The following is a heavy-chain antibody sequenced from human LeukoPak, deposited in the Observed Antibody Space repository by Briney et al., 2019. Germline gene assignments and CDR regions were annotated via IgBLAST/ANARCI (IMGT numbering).Heavy chain of an antibody. CDR2: IYPGGGST. CDR1: GYTFTVYY. Sequence: ASVKVSFKASGYTFTVYYMHWVRQAPGQGLEWMGIIYPGGGSTSYAQKFQGRVTMTRDMSTSTVYMELSSLRSEDTAVYYCARDNDFDYWGQGTLVTVSS. V-gene: IGHV1-46*01. J-gene: IGHJ4*02. CDR3: ARDNDFDY.